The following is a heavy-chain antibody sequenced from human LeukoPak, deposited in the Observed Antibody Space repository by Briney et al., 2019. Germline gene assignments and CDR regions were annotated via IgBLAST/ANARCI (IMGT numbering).Heavy chain of an antibody. Sequence: GGSLRLSCAASGFTFSNKWMHWVRQAPGKGPEWVSRINSDGSITNYADSVKGRFTISRDNAKNTVYLQMNSLRAEDTAVYYCAKWDFGWGQGTLVTVSS. D-gene: IGHD1-26*01. CDR2: INSDGSIT. CDR3: AKWDFG. J-gene: IGHJ4*02. CDR1: GFTFSNKW. V-gene: IGHV3-74*01.